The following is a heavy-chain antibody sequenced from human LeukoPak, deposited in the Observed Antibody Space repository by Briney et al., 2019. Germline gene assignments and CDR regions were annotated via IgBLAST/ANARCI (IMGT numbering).Heavy chain of an antibody. J-gene: IGHJ4*02. D-gene: IGHD3-22*01. CDR1: GGSISSGGYY. Sequence: SETLSLTCTVSGGSISSGGYYWSWIRQHPGKGLEWIGYIYYSGSTYYNPSLKSRVTISVDTSKNQFSLKLSSVTAADTAVYYCARVSFDSSGYLHDYWAREPWSPSPQ. CDR2: IYYSGST. CDR3: ARVSFDSSGYLHDY. V-gene: IGHV4-31*03.